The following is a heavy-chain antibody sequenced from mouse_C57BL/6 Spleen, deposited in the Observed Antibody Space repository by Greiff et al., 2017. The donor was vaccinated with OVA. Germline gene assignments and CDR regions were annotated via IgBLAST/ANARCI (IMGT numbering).Heavy chain of an antibody. CDR1: GYTFTDYY. CDR2: INPYNGGT. D-gene: IGHD1-1*01. J-gene: IGHJ2*01. V-gene: IGHV1-19*01. CDR3: ATPVVAKGFDY. Sequence: EVQLQQSGPVLVKPGASVKMSCKASGYTFTDYYMNWVKQSHGKSLEWIGVINPYNGGTSYNQKFKGKATLTVDKSPSTAYMELNSLTSEDSAVYYCATPVVAKGFDYWGQGTTLTVSS.